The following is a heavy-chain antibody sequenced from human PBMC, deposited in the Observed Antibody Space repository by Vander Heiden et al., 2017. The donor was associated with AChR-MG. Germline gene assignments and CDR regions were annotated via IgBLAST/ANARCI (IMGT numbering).Heavy chain of an antibody. V-gene: IGHV3-30-3*01. CDR2: VSYDGNNL. D-gene: IGHD3-10*01. CDR3: ARDRDYYGSGPASLQH. J-gene: IGHJ1*01. CDR1: GFTFTDYA. Sequence: QVQLVESGGGVVQPGRSLSLSCAASGFTFTDYAMPLVRQAPGKGLEWVALVSYDGNNLYYADSVRGRFTISRDNSKNTLFLQMNSLRADDTAVYYCARDRDYYGSGPASLQHWGQGTLVTVSS.